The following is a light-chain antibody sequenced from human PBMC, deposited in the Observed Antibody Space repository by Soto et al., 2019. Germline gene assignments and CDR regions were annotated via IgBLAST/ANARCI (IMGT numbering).Light chain of an antibody. CDR1: QSVSSY. CDR3: QQRSNWPT. CDR2: DAS. J-gene: IGKJ1*01. V-gene: IGKV3-11*01. Sequence: EIVLTQSPATLSLSPGERATLSCRASQSVSSYLAWYQQNPGQAPRLLIYDASNRATGIPARFSGSGSGTYFPLTISSLEPEYFAVYYCQQRSNWPTFGQGTKVEIK.